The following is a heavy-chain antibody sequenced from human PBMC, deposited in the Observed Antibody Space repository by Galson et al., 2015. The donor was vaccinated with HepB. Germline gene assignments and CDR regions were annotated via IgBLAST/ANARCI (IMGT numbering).Heavy chain of an antibody. CDR1: GFTFSSYW. CDR3: ARVLSSGWYLNWFDP. V-gene: IGHV3-7*03. D-gene: IGHD6-19*01. J-gene: IGHJ5*02. Sequence: SLRLSCAASGFTFSSYWMSWVRQAPGKGLEWVANIKQDGSEKYYVDSVKGRFTISRDNAKNSLYLQMNSLRAEDTAVYYCARVLSSGWYLNWFDPWGQGTLVTVSS. CDR2: IKQDGSEK.